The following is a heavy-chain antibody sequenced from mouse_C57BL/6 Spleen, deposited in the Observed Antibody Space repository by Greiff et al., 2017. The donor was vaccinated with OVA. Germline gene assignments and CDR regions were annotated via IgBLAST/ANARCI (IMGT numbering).Heavy chain of an antibody. V-gene: IGHV8-8*01. CDR2: IWWDDVK. CDR3: ARIDLITTVPWFAY. D-gene: IGHD1-1*01. CDR1: GFSLSTFGMG. Sequence: QVTLKGSGPGILQPSQTLSLTCSFSGFSLSTFGMGVGWIRQPSGKGLEWLAHIWWDDVKNYNPALKGGLTISKDTSKNQVFLKIANVYTADTATYYCARIDLITTVPWFAYWGQGTLVTVSA. J-gene: IGHJ3*01.